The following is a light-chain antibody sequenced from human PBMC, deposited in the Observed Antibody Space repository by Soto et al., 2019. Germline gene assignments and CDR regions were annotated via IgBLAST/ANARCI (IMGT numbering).Light chain of an antibody. CDR3: QKYGNFWT. CDR1: QSVSSK. Sequence: EILMTQSPATLAVSPGERATLSCRASQSVSSKLAWYQQKPGQAPRLLIYGASSRATGIPDRLSGSGSGTDFSLTIRRLEPDDFAVYYCQKYGNFWTFGQGTKVDIK. CDR2: GAS. J-gene: IGKJ1*01. V-gene: IGKV3-20*01.